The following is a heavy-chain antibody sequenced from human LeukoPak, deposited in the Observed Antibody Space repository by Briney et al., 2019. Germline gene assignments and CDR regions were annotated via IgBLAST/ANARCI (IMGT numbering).Heavy chain of an antibody. CDR1: GFTFSSYD. V-gene: IGHV3-13*01. D-gene: IGHD6-13*01. CDR3: ARVRYVSSWSFVY. J-gene: IGHJ4*02. Sequence: GGSLRLSCAASGFTFSSYDMHWVRQATGKGLEWVSGISHVGDTYYSGSVKGRFTISRENAKNSLYLQMNSLRAGDTAVYYCARVRYVSSWSFVYWGQGTLVTVSS. CDR2: ISHVGDT.